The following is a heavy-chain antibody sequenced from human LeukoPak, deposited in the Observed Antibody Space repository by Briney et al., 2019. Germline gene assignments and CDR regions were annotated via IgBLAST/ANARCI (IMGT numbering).Heavy chain of an antibody. CDR2: INPSGGST. J-gene: IGHJ6*02. CDR3: ARSVVVVTSHYYYYYGMDV. CDR1: GYTFTSYY. V-gene: IGHV1-46*01. Sequence: ASVKVSCKASGYTFTSYYMHWVRQDPGQGREWLGIINPSGGSTSYAQKFQGRVTMTRDTSTSTVYMELSSLRSEDTAVYYCARSVVVVTSHYYYYYGMDVWGQGTTVTVSS. D-gene: IGHD3-22*01.